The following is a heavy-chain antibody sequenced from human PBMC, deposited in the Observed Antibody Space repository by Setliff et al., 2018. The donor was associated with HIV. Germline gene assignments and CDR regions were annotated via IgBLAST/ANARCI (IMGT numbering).Heavy chain of an antibody. CDR2: IYYNGST. Sequence: PSETLSLTCTVSGGSISSGDYYWSWIRQPPGKGLEWIGYIYYNGSTYYNPSLKSRVTISIDTSKNQFSLKLSSVTASDTAMYYCARVDMGYYYDSSGYSHFDHWGQGTLVTVSS. CDR3: ARVDMGYYYDSSGYSHFDH. V-gene: IGHV4-30-4*08. D-gene: IGHD3-22*01. J-gene: IGHJ4*02. CDR1: GGSISSGDYY.